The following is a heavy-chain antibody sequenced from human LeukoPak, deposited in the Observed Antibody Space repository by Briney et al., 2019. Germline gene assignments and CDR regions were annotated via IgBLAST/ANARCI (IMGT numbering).Heavy chain of an antibody. D-gene: IGHD2-15*01. CDR2: ISSSSSTI. V-gene: IGHV3-48*02. Sequence: GGSLRLSCAASGVTVSSHYMNWVRQAPGKGLEWVSYISSSSSTIYYVDSVKGRFTISRDNAKNSLYLQMNSLRDEDTAAYYCAREVATHFDYWGQGTLVTVSS. CDR1: GVTVSSHY. CDR3: AREVATHFDY. J-gene: IGHJ4*02.